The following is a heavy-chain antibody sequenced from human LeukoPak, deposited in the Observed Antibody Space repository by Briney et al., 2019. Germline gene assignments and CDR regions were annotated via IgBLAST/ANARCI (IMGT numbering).Heavy chain of an antibody. J-gene: IGHJ1*01. CDR3: ARDSQEFFQH. Sequence: GGSLTLSCTASGFTFDNYDIHWVRHSPGKGLEWVSLISWDGGSTYYADSMKGRFTISRDNSKNSLYLQMNSLRTEDTALYYCARDSQEFFQHWGQGTLVTVSS. V-gene: IGHV3-43*02. CDR2: ISWDGGST. CDR1: GFTFDNYD.